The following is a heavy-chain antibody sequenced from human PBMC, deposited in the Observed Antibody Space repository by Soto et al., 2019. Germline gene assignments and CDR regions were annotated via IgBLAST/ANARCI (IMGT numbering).Heavy chain of an antibody. CDR3: CEGSGYYSDY. CDR2: IIPILGIA. J-gene: IGHJ4*02. D-gene: IGHD3-3*01. CDR1: GGTFSSYT. Sequence: QVQLVQSGAEVKKPGSSVKVSCKASGGTFSSYTISWVRQAPGQGLEWMGRIIPILGIANYAQKFQGRVTITADKSTSTTYMELISLRSEDTAVYYCCEGSGYYSDYWGQGTLVTVSS. V-gene: IGHV1-69*02.